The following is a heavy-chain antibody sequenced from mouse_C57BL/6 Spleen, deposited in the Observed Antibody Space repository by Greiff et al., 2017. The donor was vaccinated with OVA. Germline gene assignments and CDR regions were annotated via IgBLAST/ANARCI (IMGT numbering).Heavy chain of an antibody. D-gene: IGHD1-1*01. V-gene: IGHV1-82*01. CDR1: GYAFSSSW. CDR3: ARYYYGSSEDFDY. J-gene: IGHJ2*01. Sequence: QVQLQQSGPELVKPGASVKISCKASGYAFSSSWMNWVKQRPGKGLEWIGRIYPGDGDTNYNGKFKGKATLTADKSSSTAYMQLSSLTSEDSAVYCCARYYYGSSEDFDYWGQGTTLTVSS. CDR2: IYPGDGDT.